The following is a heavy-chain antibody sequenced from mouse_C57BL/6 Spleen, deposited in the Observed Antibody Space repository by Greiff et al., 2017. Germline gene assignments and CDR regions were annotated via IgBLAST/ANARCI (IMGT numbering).Heavy chain of an antibody. CDR1: GYTFTSYW. V-gene: IGHV1-61*01. D-gene: IGHD1-1*01. J-gene: IGHJ3*01. Sequence: QVQLQQPGAELVRPGSSVKLSCKASGYTFTSYWMDWVKQMPGQGLEWIGNIYPCGSATHYKQKFKDKATLTVDKSSSTAYMQLSSLTSEDSAVYYCASRSRHYYGFAYWGQGTLVTVSA. CDR3: ASRSRHYYGFAY. CDR2: IYPCGSAT.